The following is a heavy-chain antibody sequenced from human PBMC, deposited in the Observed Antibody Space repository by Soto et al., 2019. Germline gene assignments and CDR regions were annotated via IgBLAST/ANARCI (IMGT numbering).Heavy chain of an antibody. CDR3: ARLWWSYYFDY. D-gene: IGHD3-16*01. V-gene: IGHV4-30-4*01. CDR2: IYYSGIT. CDR1: GGSISSGGYY. Sequence: SETLSLTCTVSGGSISSGGYYGIWIRQPPGKGLEWIGYIYYSGITYYNPSLKSQVTISVDTSKNQFSLKLTSVTAADTAVYFCARLWWSYYFDYWGQGALVTVSS. J-gene: IGHJ4*02.